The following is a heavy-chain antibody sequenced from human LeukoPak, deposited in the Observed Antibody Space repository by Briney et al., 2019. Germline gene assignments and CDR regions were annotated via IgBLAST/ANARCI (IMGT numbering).Heavy chain of an antibody. CDR1: GFTVSSKY. CDR2: IFSGGTT. D-gene: IGHD4-17*01. V-gene: IGHV3-66*01. Sequence: PGGSLRLSCAASGFTVSSKYMSWVGRAPGKGLEGVSVIFSGGTTFYADSVKGRFTISRDNSENTLYLQMNSLRAQDTAVYYCATSRTDYDLDYWGQGTLVTVSS. J-gene: IGHJ4*02. CDR3: ATSRTDYDLDY.